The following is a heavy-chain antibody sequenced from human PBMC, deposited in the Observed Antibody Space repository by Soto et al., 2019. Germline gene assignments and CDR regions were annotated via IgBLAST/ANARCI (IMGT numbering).Heavy chain of an antibody. CDR3: AKDQRDIVVVPAASYDY. V-gene: IGHV3-23*01. J-gene: IGHJ4*02. CDR1: GFTFSSYA. Sequence: EAQLLESGGGLVQPGGSLRLSCAASGFTFSSYAMSWVRQAPGKGLEWVSAISGSGGSTYYADSVKGRFTISRDNSKNTLYLQMNSLRAEDTAVYYCAKDQRDIVVVPAASYDYWGQGTLVTVSS. D-gene: IGHD2-2*01. CDR2: ISGSGGST.